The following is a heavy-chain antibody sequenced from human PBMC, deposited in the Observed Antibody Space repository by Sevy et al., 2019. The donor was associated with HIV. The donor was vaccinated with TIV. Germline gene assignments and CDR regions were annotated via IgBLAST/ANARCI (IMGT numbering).Heavy chain of an antibody. V-gene: IGHV3-72*01. CDR3: TTHAGVAAAGRVFDY. D-gene: IGHD6-13*01. Sequence: GGSLRLSCVASGFTFSDHYMEWVRQAPGKGLEWVGRTRNKADGYTTEYAASVKGRFTISRDDSKNSLYGQMNSLKTEDTAVYYCTTHAGVAAAGRVFDYWGQGTLVTVSS. J-gene: IGHJ4*02. CDR2: TRNKADGYTT. CDR1: GFTFSDHY.